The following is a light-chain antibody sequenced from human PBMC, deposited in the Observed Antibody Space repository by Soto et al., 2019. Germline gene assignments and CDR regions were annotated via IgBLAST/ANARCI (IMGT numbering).Light chain of an antibody. J-gene: IGKJ2*01. Sequence: EIVMTQSPATLSVSLGDRATLSCRASQSVTTYLAWYQQKPGQAPRLLIYGASTRATGIPARFSGSGSETDFTLTISSLQSEDFAFYYCQQYNSWPLSYTVGQGTKLEIK. CDR3: QQYNSWPLSYT. V-gene: IGKV3-15*01. CDR1: QSVTTY. CDR2: GAS.